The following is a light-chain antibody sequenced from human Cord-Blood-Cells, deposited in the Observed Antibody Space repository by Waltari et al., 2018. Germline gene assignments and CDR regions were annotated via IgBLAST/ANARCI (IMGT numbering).Light chain of an antibody. J-gene: IGKJ1*01. CDR1: RSVSSTY. V-gene: IGKV3-20*01. CDR2: GAS. Sequence: EIVLTQSPGTLSLSPGDRATLSCRASRSVSSTYLAWYQQKPGQAPRVLIYGASSRATGIPDRFSGSGSGTDFTLTISRLEPEDFAVYYCQQYGSSPTFGQGTKVEIK. CDR3: QQYGSSPT.